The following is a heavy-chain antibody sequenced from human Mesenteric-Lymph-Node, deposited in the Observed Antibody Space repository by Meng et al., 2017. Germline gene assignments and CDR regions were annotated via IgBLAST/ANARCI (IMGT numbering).Heavy chain of an antibody. J-gene: IGHJ2*01. Sequence: QLTLQGSGPGPVKPSETLSLTCTVSGGSISSSSYYWGWIRQPPGKGLEWIGSIYYSGSTYYNPSLKSRVTISVDTSKNQFSLKLSSVTAADTAVYYCASPLGILGIVDLWGRGTLVTVSS. V-gene: IGHV4-39*01. CDR1: GGSISSSSYY. CDR2: IYYSGST. D-gene: IGHD7-27*01. CDR3: ASPLGILGIVDL.